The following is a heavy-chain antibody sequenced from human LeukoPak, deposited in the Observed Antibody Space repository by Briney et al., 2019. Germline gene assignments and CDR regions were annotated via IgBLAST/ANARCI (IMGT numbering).Heavy chain of an antibody. J-gene: IGHJ3*02. CDR1: GFTFSSYA. D-gene: IGHD2-2*01. Sequence: HTGGSLRLSCAASGFTFSSYAMSWVRQAPGKGLEWVSAISGSGGSTYYADSVKGRFTISRDNSKNTLYLQMNSLRAEDTAVYYCASSYLYCCSTSCSVTGAFDIWGQGTMVTVSS. CDR3: ASSYLYCCSTSCSVTGAFDI. CDR2: ISGSGGST. V-gene: IGHV3-23*01.